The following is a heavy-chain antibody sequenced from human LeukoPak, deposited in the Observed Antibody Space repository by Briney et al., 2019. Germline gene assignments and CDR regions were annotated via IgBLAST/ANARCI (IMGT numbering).Heavy chain of an antibody. Sequence: GGSLRHSCAASGFTVSSNYMSWVRQAPGKGLEWVSVIHTGGSTYYADSVKGRFTISRVTSNNTLYLQMNSLRAEDTAVYYCAREGKWLQLMYFDYWGQGTLVTVSS. D-gene: IGHD5-24*01. V-gene: IGHV3-53*01. CDR1: GFTVSSNY. CDR2: IHTGGST. J-gene: IGHJ4*02. CDR3: AREGKWLQLMYFDY.